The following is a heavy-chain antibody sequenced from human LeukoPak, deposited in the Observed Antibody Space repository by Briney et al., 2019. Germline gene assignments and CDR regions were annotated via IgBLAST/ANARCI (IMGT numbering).Heavy chain of an antibody. CDR3: ARRRYGSGFIDY. CDR1: SDSIITNDW. V-gene: IGHV4-39*01. D-gene: IGHD6-19*01. J-gene: IGHJ4*02. CDR2: IYYSGST. Sequence: SETLSLTCAVSSDSIITNDWWNWVRQPPGKGLEWIGSIYYSGSTYCNPSLKSRVTISVDTSKNQFSLKLSSVTAADTAVYYCARRRYGSGFIDYWGQGTLVTVSS.